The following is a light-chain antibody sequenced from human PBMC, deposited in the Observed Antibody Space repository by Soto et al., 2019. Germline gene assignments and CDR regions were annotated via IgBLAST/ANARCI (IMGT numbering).Light chain of an antibody. CDR3: GAWDDSLSAWV. V-gene: IGLV2-8*01. CDR1: KNDIGVYDF. Sequence: QSALTQPPSASGSPGQSVTISCTGTKNDIGVYDFVSWYQHHPGKAPRLIIYEVVQRPSGVPDRFSGSKSGNTASLTVSGLQAADEAVYYCGAWDDSLSAWVFGGGTKLTVL. J-gene: IGLJ3*02. CDR2: EVV.